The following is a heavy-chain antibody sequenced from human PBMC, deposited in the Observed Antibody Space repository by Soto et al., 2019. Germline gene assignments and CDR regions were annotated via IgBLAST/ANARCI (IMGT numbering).Heavy chain of an antibody. Sequence: QVQLQESGPGLVKPSQTLSLTCTVSGGSNSSRGYYWSWIRQHPENGLEWIGNIYYSGGTYYNPSLMSRLTVAIDPSNNQFSLKLICVPAADTAINYCVLAAYGDYGRLNWFEHWGQGTLVTVSS. J-gene: IGHJ5*02. CDR3: VLAAYGDYGRLNWFEH. V-gene: IGHV4-31*03. CDR2: IYYSGGT. CDR1: GGSNSSRGYY. D-gene: IGHD4-17*01.